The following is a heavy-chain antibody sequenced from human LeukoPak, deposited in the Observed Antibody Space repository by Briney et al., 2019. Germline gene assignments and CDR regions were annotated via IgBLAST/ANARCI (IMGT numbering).Heavy chain of an antibody. CDR1: GGSISSSAYH. CDR3: ARDLDDYGDYAEDY. CDR2: IHSSGST. D-gene: IGHD4-17*01. Sequence: PSETLSLTCTVSGGSISSSAYHWGWIRQPPGKELEWVGSIHSSGSTYYNPSLKSRVTISVDTSKNQFSLKLSSVTAADTAVYYCARDLDDYGDYAEDYWGQGTLVTVSS. J-gene: IGHJ4*02. V-gene: IGHV4-39*07.